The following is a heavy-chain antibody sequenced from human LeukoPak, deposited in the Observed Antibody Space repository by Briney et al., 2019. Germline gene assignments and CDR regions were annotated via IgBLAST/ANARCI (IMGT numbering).Heavy chain of an antibody. Sequence: PSETLSLTCTVSGGSIRSSSYYWGWIRQPPGKGLEWIGSIYYSGSTYYNPSLKSRVTISVDTSKNQFSLKLSSVTAADTAVYYCAESYSSGWYYFDYWGQGTLVTVSS. CDR1: GGSIRSSSYY. J-gene: IGHJ4*02. V-gene: IGHV4-39*07. CDR3: AESYSSGWYYFDY. CDR2: IYYSGST. D-gene: IGHD6-19*01.